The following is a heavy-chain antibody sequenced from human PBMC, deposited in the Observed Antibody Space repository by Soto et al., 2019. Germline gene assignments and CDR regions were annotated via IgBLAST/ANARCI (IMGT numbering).Heavy chain of an antibody. CDR3: ARETGGDPNY. Sequence: EVQLVESGGGLVQPGVSLRLSCAASGFAFSSYEMNWVRQAPGKGLEWVSYISTSGSTIYYADSVKGRFTISRDNAKNALYLQVNSLRAEDTAVYYCARETGGDPNYWGQGTLVTVSS. CDR1: GFAFSSYE. CDR2: ISTSGSTI. V-gene: IGHV3-48*03. D-gene: IGHD3-16*01. J-gene: IGHJ4*02.